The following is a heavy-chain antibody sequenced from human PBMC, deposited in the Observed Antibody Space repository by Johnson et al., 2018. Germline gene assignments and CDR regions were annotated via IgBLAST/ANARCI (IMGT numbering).Heavy chain of an antibody. CDR3: VSSHDSYDLGQDFRRDV. CDR2: FDPEHGQT. CDR1: GYSLTELS. V-gene: IGHV1-24*01. Sequence: VQLVESVAEVKEPGASVKVSCKVSGYSLTELSIHWVRQAPGNGLEWMGGFDPEHGQTVSAQKFQGRVTMTEDTSTDTAYMHLSSLRSEDTPVFYCVSSHDSYDLGQDFRRDVWGQGTTVTVSS. J-gene: IGHJ6*02. D-gene: IGHD3/OR15-3a*01.